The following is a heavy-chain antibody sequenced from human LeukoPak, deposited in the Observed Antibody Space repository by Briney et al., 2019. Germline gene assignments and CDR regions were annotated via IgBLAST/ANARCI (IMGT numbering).Heavy chain of an antibody. V-gene: IGHV1-24*01. Sequence: PRASVKVSCKVSGYTLTELSMHWVRQAPGKGLEWMGGFDPEDGETIYAQKFQGRVTMTRDTSISTAYMELSRLRSDDTAVYYCARPTYDSSDYEYFQHWGQGTLVTVSS. CDR3: ARPTYDSSDYEYFQH. J-gene: IGHJ1*01. D-gene: IGHD3-22*01. CDR1: GYTLTELS. CDR2: FDPEDGET.